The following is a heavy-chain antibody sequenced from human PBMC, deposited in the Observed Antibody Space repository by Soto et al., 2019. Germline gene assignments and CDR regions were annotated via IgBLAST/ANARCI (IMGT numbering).Heavy chain of an antibody. CDR1: GFTFDDYA. CDR2: ISWNSGSI. V-gene: IGHV3-9*01. CDR3: AKALDYDSSGYYYFDY. D-gene: IGHD3-22*01. Sequence: EVQLVESGGGLVQSGRSLRLSCAASGFTFDDYAMHWVRQAPGKGLEWVSSISWNSGSIAYADSVKGRFTSSRDNAKNSLFLQMNSLRPEDTALYYCAKALDYDSSGYYYFDYWGQGTLVTVSS. J-gene: IGHJ4*02.